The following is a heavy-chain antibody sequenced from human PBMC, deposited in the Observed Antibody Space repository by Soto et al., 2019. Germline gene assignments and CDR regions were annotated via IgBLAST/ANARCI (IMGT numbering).Heavy chain of an antibody. CDR2: ISSSSSTI. CDR1: GSIVSSNY. D-gene: IGHD3-3*01. V-gene: IGHV3-48*02. CDR3: ARESRFLEWLSLNWFDP. Sequence: GGSLRLSCAASGSIVSSNYMSWVRQAPGKGLEWVSYISSSSSTIYYADSVKGRFTISRDNAKNSLYLQMNSLRDEDTAVYYCARESRFLEWLSLNWFDPWGQGTLVTVSS. J-gene: IGHJ5*02.